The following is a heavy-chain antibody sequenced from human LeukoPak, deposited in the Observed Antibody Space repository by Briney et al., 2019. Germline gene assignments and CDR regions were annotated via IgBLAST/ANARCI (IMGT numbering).Heavy chain of an antibody. CDR3: ARVLVATGYYFDY. D-gene: IGHD5-12*01. CDR2: IYYSGST. Sequence: PSETLSLTCTVSGGSISSSSYYWGWIRQPPGTGLEWIGNIYYSGSTYYNPSLKSRVTISVDTSKNQFSLKLSSVTAADTAVYYCARVLVATGYYFDYWGQGTLVTVSS. CDR1: GGSISSSSYY. J-gene: IGHJ4*02. V-gene: IGHV4-39*01.